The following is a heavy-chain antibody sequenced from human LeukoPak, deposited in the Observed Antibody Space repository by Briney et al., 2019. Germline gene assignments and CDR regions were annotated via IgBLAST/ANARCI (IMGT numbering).Heavy chain of an antibody. D-gene: IGHD6-13*01. CDR1: GYTFTTYG. V-gene: IGHV1-18*01. J-gene: IGHJ4*02. CDR2: ISVYNGKT. Sequence: ASVKVSCKASGYTFTTYGISWVRQAPGQGLEWMGWISVYNGKTNAQKLQGRVTMTTDTSTSTAYMELRSLRSDDTAVYYCARDRGSSSWYFDYWGQGTLVTVSS. CDR3: ARDRGSSSWYFDY.